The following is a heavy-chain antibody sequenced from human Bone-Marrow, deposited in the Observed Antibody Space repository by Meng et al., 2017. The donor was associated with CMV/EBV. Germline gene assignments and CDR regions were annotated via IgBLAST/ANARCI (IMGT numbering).Heavy chain of an antibody. J-gene: IGHJ6*02. CDR2: ISYDGSNK. V-gene: IGHV3-30*04. D-gene: IGHD3-16*01. CDR1: GFTFSSYA. Sequence: GGSLRFSCEASGFTFSSYAMHWVRQAPGKGLEWVEVISYDGSNKYYADSVKGRFTISRDNSKNTLYLQKNSLRAEDTAVYYCARDERLGRVGVYYYGMDVWGQGTTVTVSS. CDR3: ARDERLGRVGVYYYGMDV.